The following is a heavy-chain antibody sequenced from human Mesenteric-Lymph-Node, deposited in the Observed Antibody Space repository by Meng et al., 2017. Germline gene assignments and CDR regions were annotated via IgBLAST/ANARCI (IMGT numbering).Heavy chain of an antibody. CDR3: AREEEGGYCSGGSCHLDYYYGMDV. V-gene: IGHV1-46*01. D-gene: IGHD2-15*01. J-gene: IGHJ6*02. CDR2: IRTSDDYT. Sequence: ASVKVSCKASGYTLTNYYMHWVRQAPGQGLEWMGLIRTSDDYTNYAQKFQGRVTMTRDTSTSTVYMELSSLRSEDTAVYYCAREEEGGYCSGGSCHLDYYYGMDVWGQGTTVTVSS. CDR1: GYTLTNYY.